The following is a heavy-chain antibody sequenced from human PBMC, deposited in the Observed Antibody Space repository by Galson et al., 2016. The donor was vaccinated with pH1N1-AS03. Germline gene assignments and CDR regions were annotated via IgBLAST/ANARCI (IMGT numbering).Heavy chain of an antibody. V-gene: IGHV3-43*02. D-gene: IGHD1-14*01. J-gene: IGHJ4*02. Sequence: SLRLSCAVSGFTFSTYAMTWVRQAPGRGLEWVSLIGGNGLNPGYADSVKGRFTMSRDDRKNFVYLEMHSLTTEDSALYYCAKDMNRFDYWGQGTRVTVSS. CDR2: IGGNGLNP. CDR1: GFTFSTYA. CDR3: AKDMNRFDY.